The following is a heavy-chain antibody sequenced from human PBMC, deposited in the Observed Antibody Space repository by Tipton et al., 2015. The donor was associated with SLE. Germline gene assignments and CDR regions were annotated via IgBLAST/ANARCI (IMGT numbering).Heavy chain of an antibody. CDR2: INWNGGST. CDR1: GYSFTSYW. J-gene: IGHJ3*02. V-gene: IGHV3-20*04. D-gene: IGHD2-2*02. CDR3: ARDWGYCSSTSCYTDAFDI. Sequence: QLVQSGAEVKKPGESLKISCKGSGYSFTSYWIGWVRQAPGKGLEWVSGINWNGGSTGYADSVKGRFTISRDNAKNSLYLQMNSLRAEDTALYYCARDWGYCSSTSCYTDAFDIWGQGTMVTVSS.